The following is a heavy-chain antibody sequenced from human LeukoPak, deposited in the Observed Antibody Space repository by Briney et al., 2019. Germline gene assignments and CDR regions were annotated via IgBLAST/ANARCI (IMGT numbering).Heavy chain of an antibody. V-gene: IGHV1-2*06. Sequence: ASVKLSCKAAGYTFTCYYIHWVRHAPGQGLEWMGRINPNSAGTNYAQKFQGRVNMTRDTSISTAYMDLSRLTSDDTAGYYRARRCNSTCCQFYYGLQLWGEETRVPVSS. CDR1: GYTFTCYY. CDR2: INPNSAGT. J-gene: IGHJ3*01. D-gene: IGHD2-2*01. CDR3: ARRCNSTCCQFYYGLQL.